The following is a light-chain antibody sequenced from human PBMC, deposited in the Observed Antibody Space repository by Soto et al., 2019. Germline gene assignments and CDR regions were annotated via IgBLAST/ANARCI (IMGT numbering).Light chain of an antibody. V-gene: IGKV1-5*03. J-gene: IGKJ1*01. CDR3: QQYGSSPRT. CDR1: QSISSF. CDR2: KAS. Sequence: DIQMTQSPSSLSASVGGRFTITCRASQSISSFLNWYQQKPGKAPKLLIYKASTLKSGVPSRFSGSGSGTDFTLTISRLEPEDFAVYYCQQYGSSPRTFGQGTKVDIK.